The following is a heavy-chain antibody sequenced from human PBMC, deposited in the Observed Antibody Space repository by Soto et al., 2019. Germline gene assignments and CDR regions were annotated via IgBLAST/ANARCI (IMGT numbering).Heavy chain of an antibody. V-gene: IGHV4-59*01. CDR1: GSSISPFY. CDR3: TRVGGYYGDYPNFDY. D-gene: IGHD4-17*01. Sequence: LSLTCTVSGSSISPFYWSWIRQPPGKGLEWIGYIYYTGSTKYNPSLKSRVTLSLGTSRNQLSLKLSSVTAADTAVYYCTRVGGYYGDYPNFDYWGPGTLVTVSS. J-gene: IGHJ4*02. CDR2: IYYTGST.